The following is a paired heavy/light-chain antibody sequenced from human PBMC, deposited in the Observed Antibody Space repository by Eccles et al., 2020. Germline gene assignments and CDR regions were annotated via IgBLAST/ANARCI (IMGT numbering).Light chain of an antibody. CDR1: QSVSSY. CDR2: DAS. J-gene: IGKJ2*01. V-gene: IGKV3-11*01. Sequence: EIVLTQSPATLSLSPGERATLSCRASQSVSSYLAWYQQKPGQAPRLLIYDASNRATGIPARFSGSGSGTDFTLTISSLEPEDFAVYYCQQRSNWPPKYTFGQGTKLEIK. CDR3: QQRSNWPPKYT.
Heavy chain of an antibody. CDR3: ATENQLELRV. CDR1: GYTLTELS. V-gene: IGHV1-24*01. D-gene: IGHD1-7*01. J-gene: IGHJ4*02. Sequence: QVQLVQSGAEVKKPGASVKVSCKVSGYTLTELSMHWVRQAPGKGLEWMGGFDPEDGETIYAQKFQGRVTMTEDTSTDTAYMELSSLRSEDTAVYYCATENQLELRVWGQGTLVTVSS. CDR2: FDPEDGET.